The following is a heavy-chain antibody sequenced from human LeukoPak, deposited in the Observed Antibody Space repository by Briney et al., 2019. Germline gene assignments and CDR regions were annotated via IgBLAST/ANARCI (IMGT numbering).Heavy chain of an antibody. CDR1: RFTFSTYT. V-gene: IGHV3-21*04. Sequence: GALRLSCAASRFTFSTYTMNWVRQAPGKGLEWVSSISSSSSYIYYADSVKGRFTISRDNAKNSLYLQMNSLRAEDTAVYYCARDFLMAFDYWGQGTLVTVSS. CDR2: ISSSSSYI. D-gene: IGHD2/OR15-2a*01. J-gene: IGHJ4*02. CDR3: ARDFLMAFDY.